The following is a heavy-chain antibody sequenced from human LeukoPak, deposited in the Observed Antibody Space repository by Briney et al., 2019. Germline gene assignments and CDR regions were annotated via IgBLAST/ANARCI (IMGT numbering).Heavy chain of an antibody. CDR2: ISSSGSTI. V-gene: IGHV3-48*03. CDR3: ARDSNSDMLVALDY. CDR1: GFTFSSYE. J-gene: IGHJ6*01. Sequence: PGGSLRLSCAASGFTFSSYEMNWVRQAPGKGLEWVSYISSSGSTIYYADSVKGRFTISRDNAKNSLFLQMNSLRAEDTAVYYCARDSNSDMLVALDYWGQEAMGIVAS. D-gene: IGHD3-9*01.